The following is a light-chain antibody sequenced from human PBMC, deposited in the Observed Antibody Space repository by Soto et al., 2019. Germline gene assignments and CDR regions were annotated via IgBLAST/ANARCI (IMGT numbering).Light chain of an antibody. V-gene: IGKV3-15*01. CDR3: QQYNNWADQWT. Sequence: EIVMTQSPATLSVSPGERATLSCRASQSVSSNLAWYQQKPGQAPRLLIYGASTRATGIPARFSGSGSGTEFTLTISSLQSEDFAVYYCQQYNNWADQWTFGQGTKVEIK. CDR1: QSVSSN. CDR2: GAS. J-gene: IGKJ1*01.